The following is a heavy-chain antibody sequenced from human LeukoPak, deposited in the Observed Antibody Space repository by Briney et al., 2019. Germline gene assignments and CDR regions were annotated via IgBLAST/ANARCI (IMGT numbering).Heavy chain of an antibody. CDR1: GFTFSSYG. Sequence: PGGSLRLSCAASGFTFSSYGMHWVRQAPGKGLEWVAVIWYDGSNKYYADSVKGRFTISRDNSKNTLYLYINIPTPEDTAMYYCVRSAVATADFDHWGQGALVIVSS. CDR3: VRSAVATADFDH. D-gene: IGHD5-12*01. J-gene: IGHJ4*02. V-gene: IGHV3-33*01. CDR2: IWYDGSNK.